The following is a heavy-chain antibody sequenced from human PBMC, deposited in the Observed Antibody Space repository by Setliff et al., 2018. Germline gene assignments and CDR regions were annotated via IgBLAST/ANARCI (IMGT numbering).Heavy chain of an antibody. V-gene: IGHV3-74*03. J-gene: IGHJ5*02. CDR2: ISTDGSSI. D-gene: IGHD3-16*01. CDR1: GFTFSTYW. Sequence: PGGSLRLSCVTSGFTFSTYWMHWVRQAPGQGLVWVARISTDGSSITYADSVKGRFTISRDNARNTLYLQMNSLTTEDTAVYYCARVGGKPQLGWFDPWGQGTLVTVSS. CDR3: ARVGGKPQLGWFDP.